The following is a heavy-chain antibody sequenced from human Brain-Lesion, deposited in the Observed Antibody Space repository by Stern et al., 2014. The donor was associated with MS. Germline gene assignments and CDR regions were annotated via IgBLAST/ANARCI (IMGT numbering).Heavy chain of an antibody. CDR1: GYTLTELS. Sequence: QDQLVQSGAEVKKPGASVKVSCKVSGYTLTELSMHWVRQAPRKGLEWMGGFDPEGGETIYAQKFQGRVTMTEDTSTDTAYMELSSLRSEDTAVYYCATLSPGAGGNYYRHFDYWGQGTLVTVSS. CDR3: ATLSPGAGGNYYRHFDY. D-gene: IGHD1-26*01. V-gene: IGHV1-24*01. CDR2: FDPEGGET. J-gene: IGHJ4*02.